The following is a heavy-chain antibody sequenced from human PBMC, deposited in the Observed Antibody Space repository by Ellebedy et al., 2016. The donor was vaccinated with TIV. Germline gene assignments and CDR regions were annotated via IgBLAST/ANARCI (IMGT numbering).Heavy chain of an antibody. D-gene: IGHD2/OR15-2a*01. CDR2: ISSNGGST. CDR1: GFTFSDFS. Sequence: GESLKISCSPSGFTFSDFSLHWVRQAPGKGLEYVSGISSNGGSTYSVDSVKGRFTISRDNSKNTLYLQVSRLRPEDTAVYYCVRGSVANIVDFFDYWGQGTLVTVSS. J-gene: IGHJ4*02. V-gene: IGHV3-64D*06. CDR3: VRGSVANIVDFFDY.